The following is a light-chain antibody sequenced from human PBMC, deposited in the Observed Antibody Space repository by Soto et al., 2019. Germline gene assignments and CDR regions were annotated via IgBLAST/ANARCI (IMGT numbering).Light chain of an antibody. V-gene: IGKV1-39*01. Sequence: DIQMTQSASSLSASVGDRVNITCRASRSISRYLSWYQQKPGKAPNLLIYAASSLQSGVPSRFSGAGSGTDFTLTIGNLHPEDFAIYYCKQSYSTQWTFGQGTKVDI. CDR3: KQSYSTQWT. J-gene: IGKJ1*01. CDR1: RSISRY. CDR2: AAS.